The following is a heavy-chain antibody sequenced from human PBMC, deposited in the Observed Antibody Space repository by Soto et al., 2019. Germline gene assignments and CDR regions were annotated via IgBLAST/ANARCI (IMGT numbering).Heavy chain of an antibody. D-gene: IGHD3-9*01. V-gene: IGHV4-59*01. CDR1: GGSISSYY. J-gene: IGHJ5*02. CDR3: PREDWLSRGFDP. Sequence: QVQLQESGPGLVKPSETLSLTCTVSGGSISSYYWSWIRQPPGKGLEWIGYIYYSGSTHYNPSLKSRDTISVDTSNYQLSLKMSSVTAADTAVYYCPREDWLSRGFDPWGQGALVTVSS. CDR2: IYYSGST.